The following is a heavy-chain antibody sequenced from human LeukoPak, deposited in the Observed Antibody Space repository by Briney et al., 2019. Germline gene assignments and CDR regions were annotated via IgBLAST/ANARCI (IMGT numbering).Heavy chain of an antibody. V-gene: IGHV3-74*01. D-gene: IGHD7-27*01. J-gene: IGHJ4*02. CDR2: INSDGSST. CDR3: ATLGRVDVADY. Sequence: GGSLRLSCAASGLTFSRYWMHWVRQAPGKGLVWVSRINSDGSSTSYADSVKGRFTISRDNAKDTLYLQMNSLRAEDTAVYYCATLGRVDVADYWGQGTLVTVSS. CDR1: GLTFSRYW.